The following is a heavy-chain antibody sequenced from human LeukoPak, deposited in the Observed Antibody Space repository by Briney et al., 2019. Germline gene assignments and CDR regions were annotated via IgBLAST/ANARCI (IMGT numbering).Heavy chain of an antibody. CDR2: ISSSGSTI. D-gene: IGHD6-19*01. CDR3: ASLEISAGYNWFDP. Sequence: GGSLRLSCAASGFTFSSYEMNWVRQAPGKGLECVSYISSSGSTIYYADSVKGRFTISRDNAKNSLYLQMNSLRAEDTAVYYCASLEISAGYNWFDPWGQGTLVTVSS. J-gene: IGHJ5*02. V-gene: IGHV3-48*03. CDR1: GFTFSSYE.